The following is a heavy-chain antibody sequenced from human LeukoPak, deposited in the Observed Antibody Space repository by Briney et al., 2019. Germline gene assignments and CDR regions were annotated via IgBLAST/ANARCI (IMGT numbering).Heavy chain of an antibody. CDR1: GFTFSSYG. J-gene: IGHJ4*02. V-gene: IGHV3-33*01. D-gene: IGHD3-22*01. Sequence: PGGSLRLSCAASGFTFSSYGMHWVRQAPGKGLEWVAVTWYDGSNKYYADSVKGRFTISRDNSKNTLYLQMNSLRAEDTAVYYCARDEGYYDSSGVFDYWGQGTLVTVSS. CDR2: TWYDGSNK. CDR3: ARDEGYYDSSGVFDY.